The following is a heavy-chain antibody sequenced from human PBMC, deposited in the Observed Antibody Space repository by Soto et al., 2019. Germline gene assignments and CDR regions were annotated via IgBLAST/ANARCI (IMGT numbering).Heavy chain of an antibody. D-gene: IGHD3-22*01. V-gene: IGHV3-11*06. Sequence: QVQLVQFGGGFVKPGGSLRLSCVGSGLTFSDYYMTWIRQAPGKGPEWVSYISSSSSHTKYADSVRGRFTLSRDNAKKSLYLQMNNLRTDDTAVYYCAIRDPADMSGYSFWGQGTLVTVSS. CDR2: ISSSSSHT. CDR3: AIRDPADMSGYSF. J-gene: IGHJ4*02. CDR1: GLTFSDYY.